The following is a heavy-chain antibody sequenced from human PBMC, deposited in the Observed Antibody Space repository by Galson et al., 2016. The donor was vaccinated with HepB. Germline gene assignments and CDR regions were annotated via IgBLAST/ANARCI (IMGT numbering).Heavy chain of an antibody. J-gene: IGHJ5*02. CDR3: ARDPPGTATGTP. Sequence: SLRLSCAAPGFTVGNNYMSWVRQAPGKGLEWVSLIYSGGATNYANSVKGRFTISRDSSKNTLYLQMNSPRPEDTAIYYCARDPPGTATGTPWGQGTLVTVSS. V-gene: IGHV3-53*01. CDR2: IYSGGAT. D-gene: IGHD1-1*01. CDR1: GFTVGNNY.